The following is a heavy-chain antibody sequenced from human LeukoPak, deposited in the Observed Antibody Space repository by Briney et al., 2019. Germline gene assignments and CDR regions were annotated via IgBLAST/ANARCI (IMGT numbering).Heavy chain of an antibody. Sequence: SQTLSLTCAISGDSVSSNSAAWSWIRQSPSRGLEWLGRTYYRSKWYNDYAVSVKSRITIDSDTSKNHFSLQLNSVTPEDTAVYYCARGNSGYGNFDSWGQGTLVTVSS. D-gene: IGHD5-12*01. J-gene: IGHJ4*02. CDR1: GDSVSSNSAA. V-gene: IGHV6-1*01. CDR2: TYYRSKWYN. CDR3: ARGNSGYGNFDS.